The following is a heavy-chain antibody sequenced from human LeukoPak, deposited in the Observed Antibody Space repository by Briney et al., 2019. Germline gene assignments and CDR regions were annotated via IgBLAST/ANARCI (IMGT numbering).Heavy chain of an antibody. D-gene: IGHD3/OR15-3a*01. J-gene: IGHJ4*02. CDR3: AKDRTGYYDTSPDFDY. V-gene: IGHV3-23*01. Sequence: GGSLRLSCAASRFTFSSYAMNWVRQASGKGLEWVSVISGSGITTYYADSVKGRFTISRDNSKNTLYLQMDSLRAEDTAVYYCAKDRTGYYDTSPDFDYWGQGTLVTVSS. CDR1: RFTFSSYA. CDR2: ISGSGITT.